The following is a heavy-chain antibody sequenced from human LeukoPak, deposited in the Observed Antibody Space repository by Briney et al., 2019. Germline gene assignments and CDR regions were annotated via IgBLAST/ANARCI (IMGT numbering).Heavy chain of an antibody. V-gene: IGHV3-9*01. CDR2: ISWDNDRI. Sequence: PGGSLRLSCAASGFTFDDYAMHWVRHAPGKGLEWVAGISWDNDRIDYADSVKGRFTISRDNAKNSLYLQMNSLSAEDTALYYCAKDSTSRPTVTRGFDPWGQGTRVTVSS. CDR3: AKDSTSRPTVTRGFDP. CDR1: GFTFDDYA. D-gene: IGHD4-17*01. J-gene: IGHJ5*02.